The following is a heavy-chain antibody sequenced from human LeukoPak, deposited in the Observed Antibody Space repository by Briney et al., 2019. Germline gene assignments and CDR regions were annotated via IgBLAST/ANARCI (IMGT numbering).Heavy chain of an antibody. CDR1: GGSISSYY. J-gene: IGHJ4*02. D-gene: IGHD3-3*01. Sequence: SETLSLTRTVSGGSISSYYWSWIRQPPGKGLEWIGYIYYSGSTNYNPSLKSRVTISVDTYKNQFSLKLSSVTAADTAVYYCARVKSPTIFGYFDYWGQGTLVTVSS. V-gene: IGHV4-59*01. CDR3: ARVKSPTIFGYFDY. CDR2: IYYSGST.